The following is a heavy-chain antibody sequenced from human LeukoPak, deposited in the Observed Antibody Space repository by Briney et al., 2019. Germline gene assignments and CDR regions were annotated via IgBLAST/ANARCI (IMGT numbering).Heavy chain of an antibody. V-gene: IGHV1-18*01. D-gene: IGHD3-10*01. CDR2: ISPYSVNT. CDR1: GYTFTSSG. J-gene: IGHJ5*02. Sequence: RGASVKVSCKASGYTFTSSGISWVRQAPGQGLEWMGWISPYSVNTKYAQNLQGRVALTTDTSTSTAYMELRSLRSDDTAVYYCARGRRITMVRADGNWFDPWGQGTLVTVSS. CDR3: ARGRRITMVRADGNWFDP.